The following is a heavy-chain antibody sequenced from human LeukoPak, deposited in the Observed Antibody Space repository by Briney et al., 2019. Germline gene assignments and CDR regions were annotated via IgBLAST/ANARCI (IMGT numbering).Heavy chain of an antibody. CDR2: IKPDGSNE. V-gene: IGHV3-7*01. D-gene: IGHD1-1*01. Sequence: PGGSLRLSCGASGFIFSNNWMSWVRQAPGKGLEWMANIKPDGSNEYYADSVKGRFTISRDNAKNSLYLHMNSLRVEDTAIYYCVININWSFGYWGQGDVVSVSS. CDR3: VININWSFGY. CDR1: GFIFSNNW. J-gene: IGHJ4*02.